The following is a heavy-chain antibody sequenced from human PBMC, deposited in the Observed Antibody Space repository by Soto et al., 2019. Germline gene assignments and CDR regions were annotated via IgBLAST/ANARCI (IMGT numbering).Heavy chain of an antibody. Sequence: EVQLLDSGAALVHPGGSLRLSCAASGFTFNNYAINWVPLAPGKGMEWVSAFSGSGENTHKTGSVKGRFTVSRDNSKNTLKLQTHFRRERDTALHYSAILAKQTTTGDAFDICVQGTMVNVSS. D-gene: IGHD4-17*01. CDR3: AILAKQTTTGDAFDI. J-gene: IGHJ3*02. V-gene: IGHV3-23*01. CDR1: GFTFNNYA. CDR2: FSGSGENT.